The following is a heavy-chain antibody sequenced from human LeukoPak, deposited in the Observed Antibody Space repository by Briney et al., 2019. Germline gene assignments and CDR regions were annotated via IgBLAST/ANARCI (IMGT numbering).Heavy chain of an antibody. D-gene: IGHD6-6*01. CDR1: GFTFSTSS. CDR2: IAVGSGNT. V-gene: IGHV1-58*02. J-gene: IGHJ3*02. CDR3: ARDRNSGSSLDI. Sequence: GASVKVSCKATGFTFSTSSIQWVRQTRGQRLEWIGWIAVGSGNTKCAQKFQERVTMSGDKSTSTVSMEVTSLTSEDTAVYYCARDRNSGSSLDIWGQGTMLTVSS.